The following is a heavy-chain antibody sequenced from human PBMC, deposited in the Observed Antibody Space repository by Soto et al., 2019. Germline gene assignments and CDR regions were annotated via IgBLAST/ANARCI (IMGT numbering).Heavy chain of an antibody. CDR2: IYSGGST. CDR3: AKGRSYYYYYGVDV. CDR1: GFTVSSNY. V-gene: IGHV3-53*01. J-gene: IGHJ6*02. Sequence: GGSLRLSCAASGFTVSSNYMSWVRQAPGKGLEWASVIYSGGSTYYADSVKGRFTISRDNSKSTLYLQMNSLRAEDTALYYCAKGRSYYYYYGVDVWGQGTTVTVSS.